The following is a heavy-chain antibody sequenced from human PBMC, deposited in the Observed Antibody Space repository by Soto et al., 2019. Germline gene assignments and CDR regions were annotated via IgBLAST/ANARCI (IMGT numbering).Heavy chain of an antibody. CDR1: GYSISSGSY. Sequence: XETRPFTFIVCGYSISSGSYWAWIRQPPGKGPEWIASIYHGGTTFYNPSLKSRITISVDTSNNQFSLKLKSVTAADTAVYYCARVHVMVVAGSTFDSWGHGNRVTVSS. CDR3: ARVHVMVVAGSTFDS. D-gene: IGHD6-19*01. J-gene: IGHJ4*01. V-gene: IGHV4-38-2*02. CDR2: IYHGGTT.